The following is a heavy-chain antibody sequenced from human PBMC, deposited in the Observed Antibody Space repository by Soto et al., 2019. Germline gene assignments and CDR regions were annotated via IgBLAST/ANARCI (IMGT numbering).Heavy chain of an antibody. V-gene: IGHV3-23*01. CDR1: GFSFSSYA. D-gene: IGHD2-21*02. CDR3: AKVPGANFGGNSSDY. J-gene: IGHJ4*02. CDR2: ISGSGGST. Sequence: EVQLLESGGGLVQPGGSLRLSCAASGFSFSSYAMSWVRQAPGKGLEWVSAISGSGGSTYYADSVKGRFTISRDNSKNTLYLQMNSLRAQDTAVYYCAKVPGANFGGNSSDYWGQGTLVTVSS.